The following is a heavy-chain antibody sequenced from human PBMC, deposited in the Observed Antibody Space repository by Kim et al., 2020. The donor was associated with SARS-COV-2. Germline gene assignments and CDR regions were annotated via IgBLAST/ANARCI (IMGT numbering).Heavy chain of an antibody. J-gene: IGHJ4*02. V-gene: IGHV4-59*01. Sequence: SGTTNSNPSLKSRGTISVDTSKNQFSLKLSSVTAADTAVYYCATGSNFDYWGQGTLVTVSS. CDR3: ATGSNFDY. D-gene: IGHD3-10*01. CDR2: SGTT.